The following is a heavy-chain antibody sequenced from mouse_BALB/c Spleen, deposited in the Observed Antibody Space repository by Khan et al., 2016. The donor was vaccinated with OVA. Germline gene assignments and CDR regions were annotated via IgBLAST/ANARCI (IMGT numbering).Heavy chain of an antibody. J-gene: IGHJ3*01. CDR1: GYTFTSYT. V-gene: IGHV1-4*01. Sequence: QVHVKQSGAELARPGASVKMSCKASGYTFTSYTIHWIKKRPGQGLEWIGYINPSNDYTNYNQKFKDQATLTTDKSSTTAYLQLSRLTSDDSAVYNCVRDGAYHRNDGWFAYWGQGTLVTVSA. D-gene: IGHD2-14*01. CDR2: INPSNDYT. CDR3: VRDGAYHRNDGWFAY.